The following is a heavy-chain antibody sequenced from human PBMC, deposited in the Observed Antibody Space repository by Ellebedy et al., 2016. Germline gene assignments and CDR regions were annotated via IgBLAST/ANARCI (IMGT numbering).Heavy chain of an antibody. Sequence: SETLSLXXTVSGGSISSYYWSWIRQPPGKGLEWIGYIYYSGSTNYNPSLKSRVTISVDTSKNQFSLKLSSVTAADTAVYYCARDSKAARGDYWGQGTLDTVSS. D-gene: IGHD6-6*01. CDR1: GGSISSYY. CDR2: IYYSGST. J-gene: IGHJ4*02. CDR3: ARDSKAARGDY. V-gene: IGHV4-59*12.